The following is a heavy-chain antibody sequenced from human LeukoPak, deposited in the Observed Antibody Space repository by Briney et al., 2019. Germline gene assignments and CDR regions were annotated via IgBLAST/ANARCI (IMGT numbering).Heavy chain of an antibody. CDR2: ISSSGSTI. V-gene: IGHV3-11*04. CDR1: GFTFSDYY. D-gene: IGHD4-11*01. J-gene: IGHJ4*02. Sequence: PGGSLRLSCAASGFTFSDYYMSWIRQAPGKGLEWVSYISSSGSTIYYADSVKGRFTISRDNAKNSLYLQMNSLRAEDTAVYYCAREAYSNPYYFDYWGQGTLVTVSS. CDR3: AREAYSNPYYFDY.